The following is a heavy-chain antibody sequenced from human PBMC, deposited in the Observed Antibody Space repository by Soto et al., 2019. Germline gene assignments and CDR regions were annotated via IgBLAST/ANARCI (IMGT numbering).Heavy chain of an antibody. CDR1: GGSISSYY. V-gene: IGHV4-59*01. CDR3: ARAGSTWRYFFDY. Sequence: QVQLQESGPGLVKPSETLSLTCTVSGGSISSYYWTWIRQPPGKGLEWVGYVYYSGTTYYNPFLQCRVTISVDTSKNQFSLKVKSVTAADTAIYYCARAGSTWRYFFDYWGQGSLVTVSS. D-gene: IGHD6-13*01. J-gene: IGHJ4*02. CDR2: VYYSGTT.